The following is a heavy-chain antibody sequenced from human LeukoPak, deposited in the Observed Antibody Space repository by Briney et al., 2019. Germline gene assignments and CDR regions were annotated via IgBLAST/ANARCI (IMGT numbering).Heavy chain of an antibody. D-gene: IGHD3-22*01. CDR1: GCTFDDYA. CDR3: AKATQPNGYYDSSGYYLDY. Sequence: PGGSLGLSCAASGCTFDDYAMYWGRQAPGQGLDLVSGISWNGGSISYAASVKGRFTISRDNAKNSLYLQMNSLRAEDTALYYCAKATQPNGYYDSSGYYLDYWGQGTLVTVFS. CDR2: ISWNGGSI. J-gene: IGHJ4*02. V-gene: IGHV3-9*01.